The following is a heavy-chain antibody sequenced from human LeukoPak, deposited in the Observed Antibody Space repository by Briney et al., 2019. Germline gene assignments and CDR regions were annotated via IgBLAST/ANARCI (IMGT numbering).Heavy chain of an antibody. J-gene: IGHJ4*02. Sequence: PSETLSLTCAVSGGSFSSGGYSWSWIRQPPGKGLEWIGYIYHSGSTYYNPSLKSRVTISVDRSKNQFSLKLSSVTAADTAVYYCARGYYYDSSGGGFDYWGQGTLVTVSS. D-gene: IGHD3-22*01. CDR3: ARGYYYDSSGGGFDY. CDR2: IYHSGST. V-gene: IGHV4-30-2*01. CDR1: GGSFSSGGYS.